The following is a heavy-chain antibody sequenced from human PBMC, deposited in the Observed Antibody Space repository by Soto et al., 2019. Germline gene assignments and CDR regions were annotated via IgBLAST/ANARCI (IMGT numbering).Heavy chain of an antibody. CDR2: MNRNSGNT. CDR3: ARDRGRDSACMDA. CDR1: GYTFTSDD. V-gene: IGHV1-8*01. J-gene: IGHJ6*02. D-gene: IGHD1-26*01. Sequence: QVQLVQSGAEVKKPGASVKVSCKASGYTFTSDDINWVRQATGQGLEWMGWMNRNSGNTGYAQKFQGRVTMTWNTAISTAYMERRSLRSEDTAVYYCARDRGRDSACMDAWGQGTPVTVSS.